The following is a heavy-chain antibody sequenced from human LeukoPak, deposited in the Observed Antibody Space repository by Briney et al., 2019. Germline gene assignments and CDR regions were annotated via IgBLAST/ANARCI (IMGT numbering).Heavy chain of an antibody. J-gene: IGHJ4*02. CDR3: ARGGVFSDLAYCSGDCLGDFDY. CDR2: IIPIFGTA. V-gene: IGHV1-69*06. D-gene: IGHD2-21*02. CDR1: GGTFSSYA. Sequence: SVKVSCKASGGTFSSYAISWVRQAPGQGLEWMGGIIPIFGTANYAQKFQGRVTITADKSTSTAYMELSSLRSEDTAVYYCARGGVFSDLAYCSGDCLGDFDYWGQGTLVTVSS.